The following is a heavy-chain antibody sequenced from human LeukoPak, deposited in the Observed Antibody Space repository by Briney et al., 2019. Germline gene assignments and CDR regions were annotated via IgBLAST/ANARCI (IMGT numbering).Heavy chain of an antibody. D-gene: IGHD2-21*01. Sequence: GGSLRLSCAASGFTFSSYEMNWVRQAPGKGLEWVSYISSSGSTIYYADSVKGRFTISRDNAKNSLYLQMNSLRAEDTAVYYCARAVEVWYSMDVWGKGATVTVSS. CDR2: ISSSGSTI. V-gene: IGHV3-48*03. CDR1: GFTFSSYE. J-gene: IGHJ6*04. CDR3: ARAVEVWYSMDV.